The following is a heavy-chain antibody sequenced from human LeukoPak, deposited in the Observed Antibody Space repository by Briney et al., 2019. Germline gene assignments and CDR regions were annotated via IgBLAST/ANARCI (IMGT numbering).Heavy chain of an antibody. CDR1: GFIVSNSY. D-gene: IGHD3-10*01. CDR2: IYSAGYT. CDR3: ARVSGTFGELY. Sequence: GGSLRLSCAASGFIVSNSYMGWVRQAPGKGLEWVSYIYSAGYTYYVDSVKGRFTISRDSSKNTLYLQMNSLRAEDTAVYYCARVSGTFGELYWGQGTLVTVSS. J-gene: IGHJ4*02. V-gene: IGHV3-53*01.